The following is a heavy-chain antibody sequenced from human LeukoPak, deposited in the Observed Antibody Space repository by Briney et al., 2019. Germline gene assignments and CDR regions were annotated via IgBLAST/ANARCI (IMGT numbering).Heavy chain of an antibody. J-gene: IGHJ3*02. D-gene: IGHD2-2*02. Sequence: PGGSLRLSCAASRFTFSTYWMSWVRQAPGKGLEWVANIKQDGSEKYYVNSVKGRFTISRDNAKNSLYLLMNSLRAEDTAVYYCASQYCSSRTCYTDAFDIWGQGTMVTVSS. CDR3: ASQYCSSRTCYTDAFDI. CDR2: IKQDGSEK. CDR1: RFTFSTYW. V-gene: IGHV3-7*01.